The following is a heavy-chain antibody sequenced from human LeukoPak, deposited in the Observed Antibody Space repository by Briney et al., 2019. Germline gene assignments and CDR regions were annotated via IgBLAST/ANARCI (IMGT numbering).Heavy chain of an antibody. J-gene: IGHJ4*02. V-gene: IGHV3-73*01. D-gene: IGHD3/OR15-3a*01. Sequence: GGSLRLSCAASGFTFSGSAMHWVRQASGKGLEWVGRIRSKANSYATAYAASVKGRFTISRDDSKNTAYLQMNSLKTEGTAVYYCTRRGLAGPGDYWGQGTLVTVSS. CDR3: TRRGLAGPGDY. CDR2: IRSKANSYAT. CDR1: GFTFSGSA.